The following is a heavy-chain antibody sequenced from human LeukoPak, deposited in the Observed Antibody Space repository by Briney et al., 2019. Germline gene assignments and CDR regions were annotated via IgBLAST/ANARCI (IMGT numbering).Heavy chain of an antibody. CDR1: GFTFSASA. Sequence: PGGSLRLSCAASGFTFSASAMHWVRQASGKGLEWVGRIRSKANSYATAYAASVKGRFIISRDDSRNTAYLQMNSLRAEDTAVYYCAKDMDPLVVVAATFDYWGQGTLVTVSS. D-gene: IGHD2-15*01. CDR3: AKDMDPLVVVAATFDY. CDR2: IRSKANSYAT. J-gene: IGHJ4*02. V-gene: IGHV3-73*01.